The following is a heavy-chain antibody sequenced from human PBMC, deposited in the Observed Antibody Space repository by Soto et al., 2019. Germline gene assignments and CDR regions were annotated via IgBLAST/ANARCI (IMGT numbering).Heavy chain of an antibody. D-gene: IGHD6-19*01. CDR2: IYLSGNT. CDR1: GGSISSHY. V-gene: IGHV4-4*07. CDR3: AKELKPYNSGWYFTLS. Sequence: SAPLFLTCTVSGGSISSHYWSWIRQPAGKGLEWIGRIYLSGNTKINPSLKNRVTMSLDASKNQSSLNLKSVTAADTAVYYCAKELKPYNSGWYFTLSGGQGTLVTVSS. J-gene: IGHJ4*02.